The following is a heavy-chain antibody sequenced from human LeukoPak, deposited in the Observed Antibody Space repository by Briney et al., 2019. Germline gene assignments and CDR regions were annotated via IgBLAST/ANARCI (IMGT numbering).Heavy chain of an antibody. J-gene: IGHJ4*02. CDR3: ARAENGPYYDFWSGYYAERDY. Sequence: PGGSLRLSCAASGFTFSSYEMNWVRQAPGKGLEWVSYISSSGSTIYYADSVKGRFTISRDNAKNSLYLQMNSLRAEDTAVYYCARAENGPYYDFWSGYYAERDYWGQGTLATVSS. D-gene: IGHD3-3*01. CDR1: GFTFSSYE. V-gene: IGHV3-48*03. CDR2: ISSSGSTI.